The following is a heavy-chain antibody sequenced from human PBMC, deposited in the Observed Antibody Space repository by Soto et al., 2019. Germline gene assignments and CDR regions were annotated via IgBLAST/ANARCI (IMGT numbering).Heavy chain of an antibody. D-gene: IGHD2-15*01. V-gene: IGHV1-18*01. CDR2: ISAYNANT. Sequence: QVQLVQSGAEVKKPGASVKVSCKASGYTFTSYGISWVRQAPGQGLEWMGWISAYNANTNYAQKVQGRVTMTTDTSTSTVYMELRSLRSDDTAVYYCARVRAELGYCSGPSCLPYYYGMDVWGQGTTVTVSS. CDR1: GYTFTSYG. J-gene: IGHJ6*02. CDR3: ARVRAELGYCSGPSCLPYYYGMDV.